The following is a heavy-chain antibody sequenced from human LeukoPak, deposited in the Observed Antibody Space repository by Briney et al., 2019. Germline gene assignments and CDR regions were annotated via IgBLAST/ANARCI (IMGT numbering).Heavy chain of an antibody. D-gene: IGHD3-22*01. CDR3: ARDRATMIVGNPMGDY. V-gene: IGHV1-18*01. J-gene: IGHJ4*02. CDR2: ISAYNGNT. CDR1: GYTFTSYG. Sequence: ASVKVSCKASGYTFTSYGISWVRQAPGQRLEWMGWISAYNGNTNYAQKLQGRVTMTTDTSTSTAYMELRSLRSDDTAVYYCARDRATMIVGNPMGDYWGQGTLVTVSS.